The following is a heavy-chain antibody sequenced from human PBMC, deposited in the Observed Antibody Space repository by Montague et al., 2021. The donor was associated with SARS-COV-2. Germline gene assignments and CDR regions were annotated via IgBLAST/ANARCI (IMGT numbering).Heavy chain of an antibody. CDR2: ISYSGAT. D-gene: IGHD2-2*01. V-gene: IGHV4-39*07. CDR1: GGSMSTVNYY. CDR3: ARQLPSYCSTNKCYPYYSDV. J-gene: IGHJ4*02. Sequence: SETLSLTCTVSGGSMSTVNYYWGWVRQTPGKGLDWVGSISYSGATHYNPSLETRVSISRDTSKSQFSLELRSVTAADTAVYFCARQLPSYCSTNKCYPYYSDVWGQGALVTVSS.